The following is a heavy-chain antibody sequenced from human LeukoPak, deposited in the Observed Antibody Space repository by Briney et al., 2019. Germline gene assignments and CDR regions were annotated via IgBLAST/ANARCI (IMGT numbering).Heavy chain of an antibody. V-gene: IGHV3-23*01. Sequence: PGRSLRLSCAASGFTFSSYPIHWVRQAPGKGLEWVSAISGSGGSTYYADSVKGRFTISRDNSKNTLYLQMNSLRAEDTAVYYCTGTAFTTVITPIDYWGQGTLVTVSS. CDR1: GFTFSSYP. CDR2: ISGSGGST. D-gene: IGHD4-23*01. CDR3: TGTAFTTVITPIDY. J-gene: IGHJ4*02.